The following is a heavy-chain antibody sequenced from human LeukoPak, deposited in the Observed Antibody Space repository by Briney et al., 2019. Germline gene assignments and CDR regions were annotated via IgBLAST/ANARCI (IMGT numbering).Heavy chain of an antibody. Sequence: PSETLSLTCTVSGGPISSSSYYWGWIRQPPGKGLEWIGNIYYSGITYYNPSLKSRVTVSVDTSKSQFSLKLSSVTAADTAVYFCARHPPYSSSWFPFDPWGQGTLVTVSS. J-gene: IGHJ5*02. CDR1: GGPISSSSYY. CDR3: ARHPPYSSSWFPFDP. D-gene: IGHD6-13*01. CDR2: IYYSGIT. V-gene: IGHV4-39*01.